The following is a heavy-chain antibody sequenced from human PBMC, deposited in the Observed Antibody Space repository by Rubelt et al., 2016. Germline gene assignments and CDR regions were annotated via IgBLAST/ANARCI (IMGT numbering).Heavy chain of an antibody. CDR3: ARRQQLGPFDY. CDR2: IIPIFGTA. J-gene: IGHJ4*02. D-gene: IGHD6-13*01. Sequence: QVQLVQSGAEVKKPGSSVKVSCKASGGTFRSYAISWVRQAPGQGLEWIGGIIPIFGTATYAQKFQGRVTISADEATCTSYMELSSLISEDTAVYYCARRQQLGPFDYWGQGTLVTVSS. CDR1: GGTFRSYA. V-gene: IGHV1-69*01.